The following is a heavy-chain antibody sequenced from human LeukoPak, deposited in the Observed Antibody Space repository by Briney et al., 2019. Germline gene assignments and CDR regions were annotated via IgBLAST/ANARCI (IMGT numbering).Heavy chain of an antibody. CDR2: KYYSGST. V-gene: IGHV4-61*01. CDR1: GVSINTCCYY. J-gene: IGHJ4*02. Sequence: PSETLSLTCAVSGVSINTCCYYWPWIRQPPGKGLEWIGYKYYSGSTRYNSSLRSRLTISLHTSKNQFSLRLTSVTAADTAVYYCARGRSYGFDFDSWGQGTLVIVSS. CDR3: ARGRSYGFDFDS. D-gene: IGHD5-18*01.